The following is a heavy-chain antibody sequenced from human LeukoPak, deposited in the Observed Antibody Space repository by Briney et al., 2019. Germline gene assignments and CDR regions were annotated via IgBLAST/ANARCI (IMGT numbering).Heavy chain of an antibody. V-gene: IGHV4-59*01. CDR1: GGSISPYY. D-gene: IGHD3-3*01. CDR3: ARRLKIFGVGAGDAFDT. J-gene: IGHJ3*02. Sequence: TSSETLSLTGTVSGGSISPYYWTWIRQPPGKGLEWIGYIYYSGSTNYNPSLKSRVTISLDTSKNQFSLKLSSVTAADMAVYYCARRLKIFGVGAGDAFDTWGQGTMITVSS. CDR2: IYYSGST.